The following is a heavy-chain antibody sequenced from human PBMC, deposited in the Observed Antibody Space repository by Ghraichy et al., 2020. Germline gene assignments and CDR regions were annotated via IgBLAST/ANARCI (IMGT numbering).Heavy chain of an antibody. D-gene: IGHD5-18*01. Sequence: SETLSLTCTVSGGSISSYYWSWIRQPPGKGLEWIGYIYYSGSTNYNPSLKSRVTISVDTSKNQFSLKLSSVTAADTAVYYCARSGYSYGYLGYWGQGTLVTVPS. V-gene: IGHV4-59*01. CDR3: ARSGYSYGYLGY. J-gene: IGHJ4*02. CDR1: GGSISSYY. CDR2: IYYSGST.